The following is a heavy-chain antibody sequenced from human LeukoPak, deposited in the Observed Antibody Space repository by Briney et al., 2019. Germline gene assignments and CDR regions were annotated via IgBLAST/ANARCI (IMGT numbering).Heavy chain of an antibody. D-gene: IGHD3-10*01. J-gene: IGHJ4*02. CDR2: INPNSGGT. CDR3: ARDIVTMVRGVERFDY. V-gene: IGHV1-2*02. CDR1: GYTFTGYY. Sequence: GASVKVSCKASGYTFTGYYMHWVRQAPGQGLEWTGWINPNSGGTNYAQKFQGRVTMTRDTSISTAYMELRSLRSDDTAVYYCARDIVTMVRGVERFDYWGQGTLVTVSS.